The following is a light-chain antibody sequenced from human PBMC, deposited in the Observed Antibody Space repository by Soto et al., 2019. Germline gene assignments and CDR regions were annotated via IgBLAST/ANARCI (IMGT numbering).Light chain of an antibody. CDR1: QSVSSN. CDR3: QQRSNWPPT. V-gene: IGKV3-11*01. J-gene: IGKJ1*01. Sequence: EIVMTQSPATMAVSPWERATISCRASQSVSSNLAWYQQKPGQAPRLLIYDASTRATGIPARFSGSGSGTDFTLTITSLEPEDFAVYYCQQRSNWPPTVGQGTKVDIK. CDR2: DAS.